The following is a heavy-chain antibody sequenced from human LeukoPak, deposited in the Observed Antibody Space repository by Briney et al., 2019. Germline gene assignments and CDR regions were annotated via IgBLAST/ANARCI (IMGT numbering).Heavy chain of an antibody. Sequence: SVKVSCKASGGTFSSYAISLVRQAPGQGPERMGGIIPIFGTANYAQKFQGRVTITADESTSTAYMELSSLRSEDTAVYYCARVGYYYDNQFDYWGQGTLVTVSS. V-gene: IGHV1-69*13. CDR1: GGTFSSYA. CDR2: IIPIFGTA. CDR3: ARVGYYYDNQFDY. J-gene: IGHJ4*02. D-gene: IGHD3-22*01.